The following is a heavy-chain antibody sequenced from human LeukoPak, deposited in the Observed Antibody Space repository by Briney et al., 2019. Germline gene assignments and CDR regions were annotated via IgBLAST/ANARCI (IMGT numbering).Heavy chain of an antibody. J-gene: IGHJ4*02. CDR2: IRYDESNK. CDR1: GFTFNSYG. Sequence: GGALRLSCAASGFTFNSYGMHWVRQAPGKGLEWVAFIRYDESNKHFADSVKGRFTISRDNSKNTLYLQMNSLRPEDTAVYYCPKLGLDSSGSYRGQGTLVTVSS. V-gene: IGHV3-30*02. D-gene: IGHD3-22*01. CDR3: PKLGLDSSGSY.